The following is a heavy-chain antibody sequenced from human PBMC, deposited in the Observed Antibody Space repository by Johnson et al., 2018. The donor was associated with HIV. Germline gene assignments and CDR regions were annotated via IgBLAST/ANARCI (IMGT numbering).Heavy chain of an antibody. CDR1: GFTFSSYW. V-gene: IGHV3-7*01. Sequence: VQLVESGGGVVQPGRSLRLSCAASGFTFSSYWMSWVRQAPGEGLEWVANINQDGTEKYYADSMRGRFTISRDNNKNSLYLEMNSLRAEDTAVYYCTRRSPYDAFDIWGQGTTVTVSS. CDR2: INQDGTEK. J-gene: IGHJ3*02. CDR3: TRRSPYDAFDI.